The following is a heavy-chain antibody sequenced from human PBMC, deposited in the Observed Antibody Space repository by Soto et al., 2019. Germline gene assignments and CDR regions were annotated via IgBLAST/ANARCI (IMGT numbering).Heavy chain of an antibody. V-gene: IGHV3-23*01. CDR3: AKXPCPLTSQVCNWFDP. CDR1: GFTFSNYA. D-gene: IGHD2-2*01. J-gene: IGHJ5*02. Sequence: GGSLRLSCAAAGFTFSNYAMSWVRQSTGKGLEWVSSISYTVGRTYYADSVKGRFTISRDNSKNTLYLQMNSLRAEDTAIYYCAKXPCPLTSQVCNWFDPWGQGTQVTVSS. CDR2: ISYTVGRT.